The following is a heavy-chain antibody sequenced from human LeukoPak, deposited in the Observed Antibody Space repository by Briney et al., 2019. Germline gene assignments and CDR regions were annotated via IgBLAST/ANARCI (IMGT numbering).Heavy chain of an antibody. V-gene: IGHV3-53*01. CDR1: GFTFSTYW. Sequence: GGSLRLSCAASGFTFSTYWMTWVRQTPGKGLEWVSVIYSGGSTYYADSVKGRFTISRDNSKNTLYLQMNSLRAEDTAVYYCARAVVYDYVWGSYRYKDYYYYMDVWGKGTTVTVSS. J-gene: IGHJ6*03. CDR2: IYSGGST. D-gene: IGHD3-16*02. CDR3: ARAVVYDYVWGSYRYKDYYYYMDV.